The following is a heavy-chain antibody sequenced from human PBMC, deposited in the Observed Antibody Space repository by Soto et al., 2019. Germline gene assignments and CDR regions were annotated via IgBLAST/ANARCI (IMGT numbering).Heavy chain of an antibody. D-gene: IGHD2-15*01. CDR1: GGSFSGYY. V-gene: IGHV4-34*01. Sequence: SETLSLTCAVYGGSFSGYYWSWIRQPPGKGLEWIGEINHSGSTNYNPSLKSRVTISVDTSKNQFSLKLSSVTAADTAVYYCARGPAVPRYCSGGSCGYYYMDVWGKGTTVTVSS. J-gene: IGHJ6*03. CDR2: INHSGST. CDR3: ARGPAVPRYCSGGSCGYYYMDV.